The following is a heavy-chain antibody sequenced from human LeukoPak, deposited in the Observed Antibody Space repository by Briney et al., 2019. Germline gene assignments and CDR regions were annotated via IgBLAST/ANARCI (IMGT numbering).Heavy chain of an antibody. J-gene: IGHJ4*02. Sequence: AASVTVSCKASGYTFTSYYMHWLRQAPGQGPEWMGIINPRGGSTDYAQKFQGRITITSDTSTSTVYMELNSLRSDDTAVYFCARVGSAAATADYWGQGTLVTVSS. V-gene: IGHV1-46*01. D-gene: IGHD6-25*01. CDR1: GYTFTSYY. CDR3: ARVGSAAATADY. CDR2: INPRGGST.